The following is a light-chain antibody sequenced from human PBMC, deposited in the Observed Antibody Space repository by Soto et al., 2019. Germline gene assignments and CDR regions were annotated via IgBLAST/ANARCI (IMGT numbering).Light chain of an antibody. V-gene: IGKV1-5*01. Sequence: DIQMTQSPSTLSASGGDRVTITCRASQNINSWLAWYQHKPGKAPKLLIYDASTLESGVPSRFSGSGSGTEFTLTISSLLPDDFASYFCQQYNPSSPYTFGQGTKLEIK. CDR1: QNINSW. CDR2: DAS. J-gene: IGKJ2*01. CDR3: QQYNPSSPYT.